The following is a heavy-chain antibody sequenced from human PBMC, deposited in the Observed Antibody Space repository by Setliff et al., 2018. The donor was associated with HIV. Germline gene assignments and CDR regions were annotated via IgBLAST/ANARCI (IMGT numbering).Heavy chain of an antibody. CDR3: AREWELDGEWCPFDP. CDR1: GGSFSNYY. CDR2: INHSGST. V-gene: IGHV4-34*01. D-gene: IGHD1-26*01. J-gene: IGHJ5*02. Sequence: PSETLSLTCAVYGGSFSNYYWGWLRQPPGKGMALIGEINHSGSTNYNPSLKSRVSMSADTSKNHFSLRLSSLTAADTAVYYCAREWELDGEWCPFDPWGQGTLVTVSS.